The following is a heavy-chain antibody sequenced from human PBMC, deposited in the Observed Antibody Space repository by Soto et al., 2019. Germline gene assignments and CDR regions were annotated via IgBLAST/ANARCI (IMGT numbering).Heavy chain of an antibody. CDR1: GDTFTSSR. CDR3: ARTYGSGSHNWFDP. D-gene: IGHD3-10*01. J-gene: IGHJ5*02. CDR2: ISAYNGNT. Sequence: ASVKVSCKASGDTFTSSRISWVRQAPGQGLEWMGWISAYNGNTNYAQKLQGRVTMTTDTSTSTAYMELRSLRSDDTAVYYCARTYGSGSHNWFDPWGQGTLVTVSS. V-gene: IGHV1-18*01.